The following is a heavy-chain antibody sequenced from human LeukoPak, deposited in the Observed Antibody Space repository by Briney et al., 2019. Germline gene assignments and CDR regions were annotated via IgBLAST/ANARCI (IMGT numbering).Heavy chain of an antibody. J-gene: IGHJ4*02. V-gene: IGHV3-7*03. CDR2: IKEDGRGK. CDR1: GFSFRSYW. Sequence: GGSLRLSCVASGFSFRSYWMSWVRQAPGKGLEWVADIKEDGRGKYYVDSVKGRFTISRDNAKNSLYLQMNSLRAEDTAVYYCARDPNWGSPSGYFDYWGQGTLVTVSS. D-gene: IGHD7-27*01. CDR3: ARDPNWGSPSGYFDY.